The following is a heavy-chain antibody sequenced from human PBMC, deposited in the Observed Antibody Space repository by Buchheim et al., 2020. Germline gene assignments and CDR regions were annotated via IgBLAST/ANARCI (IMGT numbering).Heavy chain of an antibody. J-gene: IGHJ6*02. CDR3: AKDIDHYYDTNGPESYGMDV. Sequence: QVQLVESGGGVVQPGRSPRLSCAASGFTFNNYAMHWVCQAPGKGLKWMALISNDGSEKYYADSAKGRFTISRDNSKNTLFLQMDSLRVEDTAVYYCAKDIDHYYDTNGPESYGMDVWGQGTT. CDR1: GFTFNNYA. V-gene: IGHV3-30*18. D-gene: IGHD3-22*01. CDR2: ISNDGSEK.